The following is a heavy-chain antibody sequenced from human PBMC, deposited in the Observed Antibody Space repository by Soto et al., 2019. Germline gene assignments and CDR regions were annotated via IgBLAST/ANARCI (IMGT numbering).Heavy chain of an antibody. Sequence: GSLRLSCAASGFTFSSYAMSWVRQAQGKGLEWVSAISGSGGSTYYADSVKGRFTISRDNSKNTLYLQMNSLRAEETAVYYCAKEGRRYYDFWSGYDAFDIWGQGTMVTVSS. D-gene: IGHD3-3*01. V-gene: IGHV3-23*01. CDR1: GFTFSSYA. J-gene: IGHJ3*02. CDR2: ISGSGGST. CDR3: AKEGRRYYDFWSGYDAFDI.